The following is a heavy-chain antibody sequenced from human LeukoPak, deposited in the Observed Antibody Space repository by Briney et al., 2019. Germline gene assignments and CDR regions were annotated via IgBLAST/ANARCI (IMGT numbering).Heavy chain of an antibody. CDR1: GFTFSSYG. V-gene: IGHV3-33*06. J-gene: IGHJ4*02. D-gene: IGHD6-6*01. Sequence: GGSLRLSCAASGFTFSSYGMHWVRQAPGKGLEGVAVIWYDGSNKYYADSVKGRFTISRDNSKNTLYLQMNSLRAEDTAVYYCAKEIYSSSPHRALWYFDYWGQGTLVTVSS. CDR2: IWYDGSNK. CDR3: AKEIYSSSPHRALWYFDY.